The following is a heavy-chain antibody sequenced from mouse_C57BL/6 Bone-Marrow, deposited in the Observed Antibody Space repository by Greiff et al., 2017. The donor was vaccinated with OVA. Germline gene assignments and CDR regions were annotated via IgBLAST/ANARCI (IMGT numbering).Heavy chain of an antibody. CDR3: ARGDDYDGGFAY. CDR1: GFTFSSYA. CDR2: ISDGGSYT. D-gene: IGHD2-4*01. V-gene: IGHV5-4*03. Sequence: DVMLVESGGGLVKPGGSLKLSCAASGFTFSSYAMSWVRQTPEKRLEWVATISDGGSYTYYPDNVKGQFTISRDNAKNNLYLQMSHLKSEDTAMYYCARGDDYDGGFAYWGQGTLVTVSA. J-gene: IGHJ3*01.